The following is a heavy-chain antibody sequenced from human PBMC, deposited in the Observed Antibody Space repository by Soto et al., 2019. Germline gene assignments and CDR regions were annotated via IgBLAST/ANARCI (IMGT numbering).Heavy chain of an antibody. Sequence: GGSLRLSCAASGFTFSSYAMSWVRQAPGKGLEWVSAISGSGGSTYYADSVKGRFTISRDNSKNTLYLQMNSLRAEDTAVYYCAKMGSKGGYSAPFDYWGQGTLVTVSS. V-gene: IGHV3-23*01. CDR2: ISGSGGST. CDR3: AKMGSKGGYSAPFDY. CDR1: GFTFSSYA. D-gene: IGHD2-15*01. J-gene: IGHJ4*02.